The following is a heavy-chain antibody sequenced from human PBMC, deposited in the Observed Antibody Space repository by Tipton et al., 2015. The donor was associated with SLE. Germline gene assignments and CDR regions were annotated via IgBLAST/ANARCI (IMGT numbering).Heavy chain of an antibody. J-gene: IGHJ5*02. CDR1: GGSISSYY. V-gene: IGHV4-59*01. CDR3: AREPDH. CDR2: IYYSGTT. Sequence: TLSLTCTVSGGSISSYYWSWIRQPPGKGLEWIGYIYYSGTTNYNPSLRSRVTISVDTSKNQFSLKLSSATAADTAMYYCAREPDHWGQGTLVTVSS.